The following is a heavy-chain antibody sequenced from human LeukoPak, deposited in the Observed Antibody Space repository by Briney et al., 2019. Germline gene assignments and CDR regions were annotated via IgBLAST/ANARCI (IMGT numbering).Heavy chain of an antibody. CDR1: GYSFTTYW. Sequence: GESLKISCKGSGYSFTTYWIAWVRQMPGKGLEWMGIIYPDDSDTRYSPSFQGQVTISADKSITIAYLQWGSLKASDTAMYYCARGGVTIFGVHPSFDYWGQGTLVTVSS. J-gene: IGHJ4*02. D-gene: IGHD3-3*01. V-gene: IGHV5-51*01. CDR2: IYPDDSDT. CDR3: ARGGVTIFGVHPSFDY.